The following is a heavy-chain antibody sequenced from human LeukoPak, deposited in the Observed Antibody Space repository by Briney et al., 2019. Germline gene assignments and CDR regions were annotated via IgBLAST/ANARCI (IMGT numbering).Heavy chain of an antibody. Sequence: GGSLRLSCAASGFTFSSYSMNWVRQAPGKGLEWVSSISSSSSYIYYADSVKGRFTISRDNAKNSLYLQMNSLRAEDTAVYYCAREGQPGRGFDYWGQGTLVTVSS. CDR3: AREGQPGRGFDY. D-gene: IGHD5-12*01. CDR2: ISSSSSYI. V-gene: IGHV3-21*01. J-gene: IGHJ4*02. CDR1: GFTFSSYS.